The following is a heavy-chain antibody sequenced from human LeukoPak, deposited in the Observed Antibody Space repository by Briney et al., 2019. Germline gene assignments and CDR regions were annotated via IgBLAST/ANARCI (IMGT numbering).Heavy chain of an antibody. Sequence: GGSLRLSCAASGFTFSSYEMNWVRQAPGKGLEWVSYISSSGSTIYYADSVKGRFTISRDNAKNSLYLQMNSLRAEDTAVYYCALAAAGTAYYYYCYGMVVWGQGNPVTVSS. D-gene: IGHD6-13*01. V-gene: IGHV3-48*03. CDR3: ALAAAGTAYYYYCYGMVV. CDR1: GFTFSSYE. J-gene: IGHJ6*02. CDR2: ISSSGSTI.